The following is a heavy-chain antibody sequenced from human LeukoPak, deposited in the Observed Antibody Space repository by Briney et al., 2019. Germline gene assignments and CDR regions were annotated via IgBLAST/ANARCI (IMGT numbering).Heavy chain of an antibody. Sequence: GGSLRLFCAASGFTVITNDMTWVSQAPGKGLEWVSVLYSDGNTKYADSVQGRFTISRDNSKNTLYLEMNSLSPDDTAVYYCARGVEPLAANTLVYWGEGTLVTVSS. CDR1: GFTVITND. CDR2: LYSDGNT. V-gene: IGHV3-53*01. J-gene: IGHJ4*02. CDR3: ARGVEPLAANTLVY. D-gene: IGHD1-14*01.